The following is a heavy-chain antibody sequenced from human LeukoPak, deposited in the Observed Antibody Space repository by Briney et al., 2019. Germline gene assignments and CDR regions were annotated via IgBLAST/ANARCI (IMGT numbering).Heavy chain of an antibody. CDR1: GFIFDDHA. CDR2: ISWNGDSI. V-gene: IGHV3-9*01. J-gene: IGHJ6*02. D-gene: IGHD2-15*01. Sequence: GGSLRLSCAASGFIFDDHAMHWVRQAPGKGLEWVSGISWNGDSIDYADSVKGRFTISRDNAKNSLFLQMNSLRAEDTAVYYCARENVVAARYYYYGMDVWGQGTTVTVSS. CDR3: ARENVVAARYYYYGMDV.